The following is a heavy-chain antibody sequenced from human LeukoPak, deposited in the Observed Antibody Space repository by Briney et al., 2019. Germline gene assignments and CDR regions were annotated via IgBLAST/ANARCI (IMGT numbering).Heavy chain of an antibody. V-gene: IGHV3-48*03. CDR3: ARDVYYYYYYMDV. CDR2: ISSSGSTI. Sequence: GGSLRLSCAASGFTFSSYEMNWVRQAPGKGLGWVSYISSSGSTIYYADSVKGRFTISRDNAKNTLYLQMNSLRAEDTAVYYCARDVYYYYYYMDVWGKGTTVTVSS. J-gene: IGHJ6*03. CDR1: GFTFSSYE.